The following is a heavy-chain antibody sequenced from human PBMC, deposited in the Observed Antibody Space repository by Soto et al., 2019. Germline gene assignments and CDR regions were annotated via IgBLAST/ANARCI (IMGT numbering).Heavy chain of an antibody. D-gene: IGHD6-13*01. CDR2: IPQDGVDG. CDR1: GFTFSMYS. J-gene: IGHJ4*02. V-gene: IGHV3-7*03. Sequence: GGSLRLSCEVSGFTFSMYSMSWVRQSPGKGLEWVAKIPQDGVDGHYADSVKGRFTISRDNGKNSLYLQLNNLRAEDTAVYYCAKAGGAAGTVDYFDYWGQGTLVTVSS. CDR3: AKAGGAAGTVDYFDY.